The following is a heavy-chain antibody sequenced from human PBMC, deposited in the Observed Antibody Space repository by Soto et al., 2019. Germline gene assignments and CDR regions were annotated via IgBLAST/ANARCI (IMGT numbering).Heavy chain of an antibody. CDR1: GFTFSSYG. J-gene: IGHJ4*02. Sequence: QVELVESGGGVVQPGRSLRLSCAASGFTFSSYGMHWVRQAPGKGLDWVAVISYDGSNKYYADSVKSRFTMSRDNSKNPLYRQMNTMTAEHTAACYCAEAMSGIDLCDYWGEGSLLTVSS. V-gene: IGHV3-30*18. CDR3: AEAMSGIDLCDY. CDR2: ISYDGSNK. D-gene: IGHD3-3*01.